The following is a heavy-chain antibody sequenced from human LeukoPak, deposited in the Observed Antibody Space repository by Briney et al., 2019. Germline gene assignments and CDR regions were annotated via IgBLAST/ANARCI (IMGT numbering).Heavy chain of an antibody. V-gene: IGHV4-34*01. Sequence: NPSETLSLTCAVYGGSFSGYYWSWIRQPPGKGPEWIGEINHSGSTNYNPSLKSRVTISVDTSKNQFSLKLSSVTAADTAVYYCARDAPLNSYYYDFWSGYDEQTSYYYYGMDVWGQGTTVTVSS. CDR2: INHSGST. CDR1: GGSFSGYY. J-gene: IGHJ6*02. D-gene: IGHD3-3*01. CDR3: ARDAPLNSYYYDFWSGYDEQTSYYYYGMDV.